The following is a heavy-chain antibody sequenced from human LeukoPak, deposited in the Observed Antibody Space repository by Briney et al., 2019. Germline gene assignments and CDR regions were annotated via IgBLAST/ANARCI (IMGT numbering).Heavy chain of an antibody. CDR2: IYYSGTT. V-gene: IGHV4-39*07. Sequence: SETLSLTCTVSGGSISSSNYYWGWIRQPPGKGLEWIGSIYYSGTTYYSSSLKSRVIISVDTSKNQFSLKLSSVTAADTAVYYCAREPSESSFDYWGQGTLVTVSS. J-gene: IGHJ4*02. CDR1: GGSISSSNYY. CDR3: AREPSESSFDY.